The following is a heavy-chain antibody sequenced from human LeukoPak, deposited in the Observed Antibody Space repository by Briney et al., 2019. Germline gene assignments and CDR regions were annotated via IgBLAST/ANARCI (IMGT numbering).Heavy chain of an antibody. CDR3: ARDGQLRTYYYYMDV. CDR1: GYTFTGYY. CDR2: INPNSGGT. Sequence: RASVKVSCKASGYTFTGYYMHWVRQAPGQGLEWMGWINPNSGGTNYAQKFQGRVTMTRDTSISTAYMELSRLRSDDTAVYYCARDGQLRTYYYYMDVWGKGTTVTVSS. V-gene: IGHV1-2*02. J-gene: IGHJ6*03. D-gene: IGHD2-2*01.